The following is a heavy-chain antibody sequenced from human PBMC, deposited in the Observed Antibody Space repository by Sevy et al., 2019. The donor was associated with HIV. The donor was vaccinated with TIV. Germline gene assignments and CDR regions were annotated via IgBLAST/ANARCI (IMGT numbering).Heavy chain of an antibody. D-gene: IGHD2-15*01. CDR1: EFTFSSYA. J-gene: IGHJ6*02. CDR3: ARDESSVAPRYYYYGMDV. V-gene: IGHV3-30-3*01. Sequence: GGSLRLSCAASEFTFSSYAMHWVRQAPGKGLEWVAVISYDGSNKYYADSVKGRFTISRDNSKNTLYLQMNSLRAEDTAVYYCARDESSVAPRYYYYGMDVWGQGTTVTVSS. CDR2: ISYDGSNK.